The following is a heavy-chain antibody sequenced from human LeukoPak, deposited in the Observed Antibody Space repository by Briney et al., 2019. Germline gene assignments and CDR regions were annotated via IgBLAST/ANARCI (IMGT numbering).Heavy chain of an antibody. V-gene: IGHV3-21*06. CDR1: GFSFSTYD. CDR3: ARDRSGVSYY. J-gene: IGHJ4*02. Sequence: PGGSLRLSCAASGFSFSTYDMNWVRQAPGRGLEWVSSISGSGDYIYYADSVKGRFTISRDNAKNSLFLQMDSLRAEETAVYYCARDRSGVSYYWGEGTLVTVSS. D-gene: IGHD3-10*01. CDR2: ISGSGDYI.